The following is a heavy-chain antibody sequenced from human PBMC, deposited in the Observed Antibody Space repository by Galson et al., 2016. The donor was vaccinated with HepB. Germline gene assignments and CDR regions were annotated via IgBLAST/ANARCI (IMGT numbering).Heavy chain of an antibody. V-gene: IGHV4-31*01. CDR1: GASISSGDYY. CDR3: ARESDCSGGGCYHMGGPHFWYYDL. J-gene: IGHJ2*01. CDR2: IYSGGST. D-gene: IGHD2-15*01. Sequence: TLSLTCTVSGASISSGDYYWTWIRQYPGKGLEWIGYIYSGGSTYYNPSLKSQVSISMDTSKNQFSLRLSSVTAADTAVYFCARESDCSGGGCYHMGGPHFWYYDLWGRGTLLTVSS.